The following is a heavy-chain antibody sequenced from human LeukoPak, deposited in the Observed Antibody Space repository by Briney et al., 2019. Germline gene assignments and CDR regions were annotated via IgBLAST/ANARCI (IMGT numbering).Heavy chain of an antibody. CDR1: GYTLTELS. V-gene: IGHV1-24*01. CDR2: FDPEDGET. Sequence: GASVKVSCKVSGYTLTELSMHWVRQAPGKGLEWMGGFDPEDGETIYAQKFQGRVTMTEDTSTDTAYMELSSLRSEDTAVYYCATIIQTLNWFDPWGQGTLVTASS. CDR3: ATIIQTLNWFDP. J-gene: IGHJ5*02.